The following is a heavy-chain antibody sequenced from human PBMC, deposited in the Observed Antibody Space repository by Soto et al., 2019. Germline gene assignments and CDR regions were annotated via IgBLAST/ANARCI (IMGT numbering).Heavy chain of an antibody. D-gene: IGHD6-13*01. Sequence: SETLSLTCTVSGGSISSYYWSWIRQPPGKGLEWIGYIYYSGSTNYNPSLKSRVTISVDTSKNQFSLKLSSVTAADTAVYYCARQLKHSSSWTNWFDPWGQGTLVTVSS. CDR1: GGSISSYY. J-gene: IGHJ5*02. CDR3: ARQLKHSSSWTNWFDP. V-gene: IGHV4-59*01. CDR2: IYYSGST.